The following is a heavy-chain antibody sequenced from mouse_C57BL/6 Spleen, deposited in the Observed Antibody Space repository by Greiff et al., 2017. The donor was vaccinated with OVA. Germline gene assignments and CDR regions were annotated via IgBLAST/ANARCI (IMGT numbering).Heavy chain of an antibody. J-gene: IGHJ3*01. D-gene: IGHD2-4*01. CDR2: IRSKSSNYAT. V-gene: IGHV10-3*01. Sequence: EVQLVESGGGLVQPKGSLKLSCAASGFTFNTYAMHWVRQAPGKGLEWVARIRSKSSNYATYYADSVKDRFTISRDDSQSMLYLQMNNLKTEDTAMYYCVSNDYDDGGAWFAYWGQGTLVTVSA. CDR3: VSNDYDDGGAWFAY. CDR1: GFTFNTYA.